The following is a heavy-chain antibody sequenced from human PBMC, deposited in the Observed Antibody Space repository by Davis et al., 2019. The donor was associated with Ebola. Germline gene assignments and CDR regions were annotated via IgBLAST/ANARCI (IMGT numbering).Heavy chain of an antibody. V-gene: IGHV4-4*02. CDR2: INHSGST. D-gene: IGHD4-17*01. J-gene: IGHJ4*02. CDR3: ARTPYGRQGFDY. Sequence: MPSETLSLTCAVSGGSISSSNWWSSVRHPPGKGLEWTGEINHSGSTNYNPSLKSRVTTSVDTSKNQFSLKLSSVTAADTAVYYCARTPYGRQGFDYWGQGTLVTVSS. CDR1: GGSISSSNW.